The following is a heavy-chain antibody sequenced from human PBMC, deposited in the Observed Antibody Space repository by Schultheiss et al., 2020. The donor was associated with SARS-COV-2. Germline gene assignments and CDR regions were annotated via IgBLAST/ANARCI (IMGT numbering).Heavy chain of an antibody. Sequence: GSLRLSCAASGFTFSGSAMHWVRQASGKGLEWVGRIRSKANSYATAYAASVKGRFTISRDDSKNTAYLQMNSLKTEDTAVYYCTRLSTVVISDWYFDLWGRGTLVTVSS. D-gene: IGHD4-23*01. CDR1: GFTFSGSA. V-gene: IGHV3-73*01. CDR2: IRSKANSYAT. CDR3: TRLSTVVISDWYFDL. J-gene: IGHJ2*01.